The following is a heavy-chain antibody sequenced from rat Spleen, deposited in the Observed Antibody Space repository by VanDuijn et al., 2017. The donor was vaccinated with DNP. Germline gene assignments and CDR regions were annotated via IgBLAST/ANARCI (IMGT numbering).Heavy chain of an antibody. Sequence: EVQLVESGGGLVQPGRSLKLSCAASGFTFSDYYMAWVRQAPTKGLEWVAASSPSGSRTYYADSVKGRFTISRDNAKSSLYLQMNSLKSEDTATYYCARHNYPGITYAMDAWCQGTSVTVSS. CDR1: GFTFSDYY. CDR2: SSPSGSRT. J-gene: IGHJ4*01. CDR3: ARHNYPGITYAMDA. V-gene: IGHV5-22*01. D-gene: IGHD1-4*01.